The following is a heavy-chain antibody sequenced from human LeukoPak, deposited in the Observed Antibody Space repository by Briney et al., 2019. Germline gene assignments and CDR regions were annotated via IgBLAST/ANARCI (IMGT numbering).Heavy chain of an antibody. V-gene: IGHV1-2*02. D-gene: IGHD2-8*01. CDR1: GYTFTGYY. CDR3: ATLARCTNGECYTHDY. J-gene: IGHJ4*02. CDR2: NNPNSGDT. Sequence: ASVKVSCKASGYTFTGYYMHWVRQAPGQGLEYMGWNNPNSGDTNYAQQFQGRVTLTRDTSMNTAYMELARLRSDDTAVYYCATLARCTNGECYTHDYWGQGTLVTVSS.